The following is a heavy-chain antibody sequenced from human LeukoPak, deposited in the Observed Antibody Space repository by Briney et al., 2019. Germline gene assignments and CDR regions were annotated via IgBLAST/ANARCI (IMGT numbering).Heavy chain of an antibody. J-gene: IGHJ4*02. CDR3: ARARPATVVTPTYFDY. D-gene: IGHD4-23*01. CDR1: GFTFSSYS. Sequence: GGSLRLSCAASGFTFSSYSMNWVRQAPGKGLAWVSYISSSSSTIYYADSVKGRFTISRDNAKNSLYLQMNSLRDEDTAVYYCARARPATVVTPTYFDYWGQGTLVTVSS. CDR2: ISSSSSTI. V-gene: IGHV3-48*02.